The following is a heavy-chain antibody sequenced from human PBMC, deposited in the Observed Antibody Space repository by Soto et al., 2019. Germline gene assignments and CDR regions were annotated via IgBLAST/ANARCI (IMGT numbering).Heavy chain of an antibody. CDR2: IIPIFGTA. V-gene: IGHV1-69*06. D-gene: IGHD3-22*01. Sequence: SVKVSCKASGGTFSSYAISWVRQAPGQGLEWMGGIIPIFGTANYAQKFQGRVTITADKSTSTAYMELSSLRSEDTAVYYCARGGYYYDSSGPRYYYYGMDVWGQGTTVPVS. J-gene: IGHJ6*02. CDR1: GGTFSSYA. CDR3: ARGGYYYDSSGPRYYYYGMDV.